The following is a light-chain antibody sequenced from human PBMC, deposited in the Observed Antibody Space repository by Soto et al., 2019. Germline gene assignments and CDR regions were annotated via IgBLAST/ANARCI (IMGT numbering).Light chain of an antibody. CDR3: HSYDDSLSVHYV. CDR2: SNT. V-gene: IGLV1-40*01. CDR1: SSNIGSTYN. J-gene: IGLJ1*01. Sequence: QSVLTQPPSVSRAPGQRVTISCTGSSSNIGSTYNVQWYQQLPGTAPKLLIHSNTNRPSGVPDRFSGSKSGTSASLAITGLQADDEADYYCHSYDDSLSVHYVFGTGTKVTVL.